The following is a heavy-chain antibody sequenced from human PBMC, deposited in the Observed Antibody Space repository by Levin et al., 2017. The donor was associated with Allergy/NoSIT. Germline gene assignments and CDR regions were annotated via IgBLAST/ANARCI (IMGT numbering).Heavy chain of an antibody. V-gene: IGHV5-51*01. Sequence: GESLKISCKGSGYNFATYWIAWVRQMPGKGLEWMGIMYPDDSDTRYSPSFQGQVTISADKSISTAYLQWSSLKASDTAMYFCARPSLVQGIIHHFDYWGQGTLVTVSS. CDR3: ARPSLVQGIIHHFDY. CDR2: MYPDDSDT. D-gene: IGHD3-10*01. CDR1: GYNFATYW. J-gene: IGHJ4*02.